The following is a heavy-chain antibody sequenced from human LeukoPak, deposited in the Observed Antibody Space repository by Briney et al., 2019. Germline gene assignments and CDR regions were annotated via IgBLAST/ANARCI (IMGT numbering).Heavy chain of an antibody. J-gene: IGHJ4*02. V-gene: IGHV3-23*01. CDR3: AKDGDSENVRGYMGD. CDR1: GFTFSSYA. D-gene: IGHD3-10*02. Sequence: GGSLRLSCAASGFTFSSYAMSWVRQAPGKGLEWVSTISGRGVTTYYADSVKGRFAISSDSSKNTVYLQMNSLRAEDTAVYFCAKDGDSENVRGYMGDWGQETLVTVSS. CDR2: ISGRGVTT.